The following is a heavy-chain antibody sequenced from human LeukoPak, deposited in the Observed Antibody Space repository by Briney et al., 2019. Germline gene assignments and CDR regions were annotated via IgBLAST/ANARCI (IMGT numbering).Heavy chain of an antibody. J-gene: IGHJ4*02. Sequence: ASVKVSCKASGYTFTSYGISWVRQAPGQGLEWMGWISAYNGNTNYAQKLQGRVTMTTDTSTSTAYMELRSLRSDDTAVYYCATRPPLGYCSGGSCYRFDYWGQGTLVTVSS. CDR2: ISAYNGNT. CDR1: GYTFTSYG. D-gene: IGHD2-15*01. CDR3: ATRPPLGYCSGGSCYRFDY. V-gene: IGHV1-18*01.